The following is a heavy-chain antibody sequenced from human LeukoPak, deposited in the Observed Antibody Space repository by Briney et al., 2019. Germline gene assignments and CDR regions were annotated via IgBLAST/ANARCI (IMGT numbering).Heavy chain of an antibody. J-gene: IGHJ4*02. D-gene: IGHD2-2*01. V-gene: IGHV1-46*01. CDR3: AFGGVVVDEWY. CDR1: GYTFTSYY. Sequence: ASVKVSCKAFGYTFTSYYMHWVRQAPGQGLEWMGIINPRGGSTSYAQKFQGRVTMTRDTSTSTVYTELSSLRSEDTAVYYCAFGGVVVDEWYWGQGTLVTVSS. CDR2: INPRGGST.